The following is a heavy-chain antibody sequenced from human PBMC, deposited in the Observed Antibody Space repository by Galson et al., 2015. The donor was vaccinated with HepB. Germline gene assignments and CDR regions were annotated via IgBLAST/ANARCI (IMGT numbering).Heavy chain of an antibody. D-gene: IGHD2-2*02. CDR3: ARADPLGYCSSTSCYNNWFDP. V-gene: IGHV1-69*13. J-gene: IGHJ5*02. CDR2: IIPIFGTA. Sequence: SVKVSCKASGGTFSSYAISWVRQAPGQGLEWMGGIIPIFGTANYAQKFQGRVTITADESTSTAYMELSSLRSEDTAVYYCARADPLGYCSSTSCYNNWFDPWGQGTLVTVSS. CDR1: GGTFSSYA.